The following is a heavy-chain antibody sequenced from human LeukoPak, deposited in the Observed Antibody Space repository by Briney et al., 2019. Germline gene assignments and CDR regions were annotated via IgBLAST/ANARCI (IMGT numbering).Heavy chain of an antibody. D-gene: IGHD5-18*01. J-gene: IGHJ4*02. Sequence: GGSLRLSCAASGLTISTNYFCWVRLAPGKGLEWVSVIYADGRTYSADSVKGRFTIARDNSRKKLSLQMNRLRAEDRAVYCCSKDPTSMVTMGDYWGQGTLVTVSS. CDR2: IYADGRT. V-gene: IGHV3-53*01. CDR3: SKDPTSMVTMGDY. CDR1: GLTISTNY.